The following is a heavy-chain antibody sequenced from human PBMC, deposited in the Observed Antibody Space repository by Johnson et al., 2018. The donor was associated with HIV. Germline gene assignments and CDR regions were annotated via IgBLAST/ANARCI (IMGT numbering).Heavy chain of an antibody. CDR2: IYSGGST. V-gene: IGHV3-66*01. D-gene: IGHD2-15*01. CDR3: ARDPNSSNCSGVTCYSAAFDI. Sequence: VQLVESGGGLVQPGGSLRVSCAASGFTVSSNYMTWVRQAPGKRLEWVSVIYSGGSTYYADSVKGRFTISRDNSKNTLYLQMNSLRGEDTAVYYCARDPNSSNCSGVTCYSAAFDIWGQGTMVTVSS. CDR1: GFTVSSNY. J-gene: IGHJ3*02.